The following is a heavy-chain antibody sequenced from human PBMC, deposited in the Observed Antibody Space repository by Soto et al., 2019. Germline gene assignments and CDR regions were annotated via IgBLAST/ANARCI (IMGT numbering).Heavy chain of an antibody. CDR2: FIPVLGTA. Sequence: QVQLVQSGAEVKKPGSSVKVSCKASGGTLSSYAISWVRQAPGQGLEWMGGFIPVLGTANYAQKFRGRITLSAEASTRAGYMELSSLRSEDKAVYYCAREGARYQQLPRLLDSGMDIGGQGTTVTVS. V-gene: IGHV1-69*01. J-gene: IGHJ6*02. CDR1: GGTLSSYA. CDR3: AREGARYQQLPRLLDSGMDI. D-gene: IGHD2-2*01.